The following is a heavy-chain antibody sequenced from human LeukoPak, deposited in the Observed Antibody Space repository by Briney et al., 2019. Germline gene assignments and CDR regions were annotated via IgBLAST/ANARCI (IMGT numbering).Heavy chain of an antibody. CDR2: IYSGGST. CDR3: ATTMVRGAPYYFDY. Sequence: GGSLRLSCAASGFTVSSNYMSWVRQAPGKGLEWVSVIYSGGSTYYGDSVKGRFTISRDNSKNTLYLQMNSLRAEDTAVYYCATTMVRGAPYYFDYWGQGTLVTVSS. V-gene: IGHV3-53*01. CDR1: GFTVSSNY. J-gene: IGHJ4*02. D-gene: IGHD3-10*01.